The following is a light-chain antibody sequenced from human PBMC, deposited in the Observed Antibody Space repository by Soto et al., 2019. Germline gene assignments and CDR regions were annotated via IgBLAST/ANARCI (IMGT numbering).Light chain of an antibody. Sequence: DIQMTQSPSSLSASAGDRVTITCQASQDISNHLNWYQQKAGKAPKLLINDASNLGAGVPARFSGSGAGTDCTLTISSLQPEDIATYYCQQYVNALTCGGGTKVEIK. V-gene: IGKV1-33*01. CDR3: QQYVNALT. CDR1: QDISNH. CDR2: DAS. J-gene: IGKJ4*01.